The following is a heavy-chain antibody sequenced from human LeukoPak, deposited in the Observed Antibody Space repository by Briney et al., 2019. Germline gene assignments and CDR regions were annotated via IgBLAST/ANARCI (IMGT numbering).Heavy chain of an antibody. J-gene: IGHJ4*02. CDR1: GGHIITYY. CDR2: IYYSGGT. Sequence: SETLSLPCTVSGGHIITYYWSWIRPAPGKGLEGIGYIYYSGGTKYNPSLKSRVTISVDTSKNQFSLKLSSVTAADTAVYFCARGITDSIWYLDYWGQGTLVTVSS. V-gene: IGHV4-59*01. CDR3: ARGITDSIWYLDY. D-gene: IGHD3-22*01.